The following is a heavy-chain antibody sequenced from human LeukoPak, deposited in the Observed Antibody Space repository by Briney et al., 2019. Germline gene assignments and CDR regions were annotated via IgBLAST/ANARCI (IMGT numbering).Heavy chain of an antibody. J-gene: IGHJ4*02. CDR1: GFRFGDYW. D-gene: IGHD1-26*01. V-gene: IGHV3-7*01. CDR2: IKQDGAEK. CDR3: ARVGAWDLQRVFDY. Sequence: PGGSLRLSCAASGFRFGDYWMTWARHVPGKGLEWVANIKQDGAEKHYAESVEGRFIISRDNAKNSLYLEMDSLKVEDTAVYYCARVGAWDLQRVFDYLGQGTLVTVSS.